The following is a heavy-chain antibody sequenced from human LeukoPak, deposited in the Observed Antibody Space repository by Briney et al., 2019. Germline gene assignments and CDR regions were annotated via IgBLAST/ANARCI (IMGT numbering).Heavy chain of an antibody. V-gene: IGHV1-8*01. CDR1: GYTFTSYD. D-gene: IGHD3-3*01. J-gene: IGHJ4*02. CDR2: MNPNSGNT. CDR3: ARGAIWSGYWDY. Sequence: ASVKVSCKASGYTFTSYDINWVRQATGQGLEWMGWMNPNSGNTGYAQKFQGRVTMTRNTPISTAYMELSSLRSEDTAVYYCARGAIWSGYWDYWGQGTLVTVSS.